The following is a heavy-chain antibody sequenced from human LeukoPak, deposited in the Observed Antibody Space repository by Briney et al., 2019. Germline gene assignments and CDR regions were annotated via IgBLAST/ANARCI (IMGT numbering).Heavy chain of an antibody. CDR1: GHTLTELS. D-gene: IGHD3-3*01. Sequence: ASVKVSCKVSGHTLTELSMHWVRQAPGQGLEWMGIINPSGGSTSYAQKFQGRVTMTRDMSTSTVYMELSSLRSEDTAVYYCARDRRSGLDYWGQGTLVTVSS. CDR2: INPSGGST. V-gene: IGHV1-46*01. CDR3: ARDRRSGLDY. J-gene: IGHJ4*02.